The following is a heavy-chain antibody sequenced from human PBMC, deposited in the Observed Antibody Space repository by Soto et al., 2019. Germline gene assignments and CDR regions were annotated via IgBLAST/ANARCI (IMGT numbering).Heavy chain of an antibody. CDR2: IYYSGST. CDR1: GGSVSSGSYY. J-gene: IGHJ4*02. CDR3: ARDGPYIVGYFDY. V-gene: IGHV4-61*01. D-gene: IGHD1-26*01. Sequence: QVQLQESGPGLVKPSETLSLTCTVSGGSVSSGSYYWSWIRQPPGKGLEWIGYIYYSGSTNYNPSLKSRVTISVDTSKNQFSLKLSSVTAADTAVYYCARDGPYIVGYFDYWGQGTLVTVSS.